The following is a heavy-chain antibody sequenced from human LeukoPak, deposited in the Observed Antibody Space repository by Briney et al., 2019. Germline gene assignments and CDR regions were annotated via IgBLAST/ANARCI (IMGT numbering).Heavy chain of an antibody. Sequence: PAETLSLTCTVSGVSISSNSYYWGWIPQHPGKGLEWIGYIYYSGAAYYTPSLTSRLTISVDTSKNQFSLRLTSLTAADTAVYYCARSVINTVRGVIAHFDYWGQGTLVTVSS. CDR1: GVSISSNSYY. V-gene: IGHV4-31*03. J-gene: IGHJ4*02. CDR2: IYYSGAA. D-gene: IGHD3-10*01. CDR3: ARSVINTVRGVIAHFDY.